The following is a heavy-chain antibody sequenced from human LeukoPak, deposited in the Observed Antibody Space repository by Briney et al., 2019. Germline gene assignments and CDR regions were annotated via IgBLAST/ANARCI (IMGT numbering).Heavy chain of an antibody. CDR1: GFTFSSYG. CDR3: AKDQTSTSKYFDY. D-gene: IGHD6-6*01. V-gene: IGHV3-30*18. J-gene: IGHJ4*02. Sequence: PGGSLRLSCAASGFTFSSYGMHWVRQAPGKGLEWVAVISYDGSNKYYADSVKGRFTISRDNSKNTLYLQMSSLRAEDTAVYYCAKDQTSTSKYFDYWGQGTLVTVSS. CDR2: ISYDGSNK.